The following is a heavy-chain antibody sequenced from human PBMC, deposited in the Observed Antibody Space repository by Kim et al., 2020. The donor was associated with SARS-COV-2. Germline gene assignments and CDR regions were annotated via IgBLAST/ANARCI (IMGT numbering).Heavy chain of an antibody. J-gene: IGHJ4*02. Sequence: GGSLRLSCAASGFTFSDYYMDWVRQAPGKGLEWVARSRSKGNSYTTEYAASVKGRFTISRDDSKNSLYLQMNSLKTEDRAVYYCVRGAFCSGGTCPDAFDHWGQGTQVTVSS. V-gene: IGHV3-72*01. CDR1: GFTFSDYY. D-gene: IGHD2-15*01. CDR3: VRGAFCSGGTCPDAFDH. CDR2: SRSKGNSYTT.